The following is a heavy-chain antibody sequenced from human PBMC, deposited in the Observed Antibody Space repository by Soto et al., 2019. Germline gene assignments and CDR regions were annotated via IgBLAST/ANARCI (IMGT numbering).Heavy chain of an antibody. CDR1: GFTFSSYA. CDR3: AKRLVVVVAAVVGPFDY. D-gene: IGHD2-15*01. CDR2: ISGSGGST. Sequence: PGGSLRLSCAASGFTFSSYAMSWVRQAPGKGLEWVSAISGSGGSTYYADSEKGRFTISRDNSKNTLYLQMNSLRAEDTAVYYCAKRLVVVVAAVVGPFDYWGQGTLVTVSS. J-gene: IGHJ4*02. V-gene: IGHV3-23*01.